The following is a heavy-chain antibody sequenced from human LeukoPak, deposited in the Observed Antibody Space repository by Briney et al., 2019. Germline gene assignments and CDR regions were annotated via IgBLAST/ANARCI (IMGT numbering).Heavy chain of an antibody. D-gene: IGHD5-24*01. Sequence: SETLSLTCTVSGVSISSGGYYWSWIRQHPGKGLEWIGYIYYSGSTYYNPSLKSRVTISVDTSKNQFSLKLSSVTAADTAVYYCASVRGREYYFDHWGQGTLVTVSS. CDR1: GVSISSGGYY. V-gene: IGHV4-31*03. J-gene: IGHJ4*02. CDR2: IYYSGST. CDR3: ASVRGREYYFDH.